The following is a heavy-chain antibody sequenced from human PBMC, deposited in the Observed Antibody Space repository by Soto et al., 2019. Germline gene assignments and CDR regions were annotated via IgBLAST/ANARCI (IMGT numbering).Heavy chain of an antibody. D-gene: IGHD6-19*01. Sequence: QVQLVQSGAEVKKPGASVKVSCKASGYTFTSYAMHWVRQAPGQRLEGMGWINAGNGNTKYSQKFQGRVTITRDTSARTAYMELSSLRSEDTAVYYCARVIGGWYYFDYWGQGTLVTVSS. CDR3: ARVIGGWYYFDY. J-gene: IGHJ4*02. CDR2: INAGNGNT. V-gene: IGHV1-3*01. CDR1: GYTFTSYA.